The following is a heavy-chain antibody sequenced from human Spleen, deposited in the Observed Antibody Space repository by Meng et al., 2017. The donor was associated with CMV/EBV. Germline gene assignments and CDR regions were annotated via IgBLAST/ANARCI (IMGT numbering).Heavy chain of an antibody. CDR2: INPNSGGT. CDR1: GYTFATYG. V-gene: IGHV1-2*02. J-gene: IGHJ4*02. D-gene: IGHD3-3*01. CDR3: AREAYDFWSGYYDRSFDY. Sequence: ASVKVSCKASGYTFATYGISWVRQGPGQGLEWMGWINPNSGGTNYAQKFQGRVTMTRDTSISTAYMELSRLRSDDTAVYYCAREAYDFWSGYYDRSFDYWGQGTLVTVSS.